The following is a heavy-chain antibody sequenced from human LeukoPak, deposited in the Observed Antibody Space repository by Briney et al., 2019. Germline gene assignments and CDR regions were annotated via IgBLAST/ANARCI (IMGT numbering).Heavy chain of an antibody. D-gene: IGHD1-26*01. CDR2: IKEDGSGI. J-gene: IGHJ3*02. Sequence: GGSLRLSCAASGFTFSSYWMSWVRQAPGKGLEWVANIKEDGSGIYYVDSVEGRFTISRDNAKNSLYLQMNSLRAEDTAVYYCARKLYSDNSHDAFDIWGQGTMVTVSS. V-gene: IGHV3-7*01. CDR3: ARKLYSDNSHDAFDI. CDR1: GFTFSSYW.